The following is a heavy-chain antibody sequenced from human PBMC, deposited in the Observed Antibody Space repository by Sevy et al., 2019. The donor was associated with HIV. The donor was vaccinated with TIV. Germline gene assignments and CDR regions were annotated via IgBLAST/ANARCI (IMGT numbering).Heavy chain of an antibody. D-gene: IGHD3-22*01. V-gene: IGHV1-58*01. Sequence: ASVKVSCKASGFTFSSSAVQWVRQARGQRLEWMGWIVVGSDNRNYAQKFQERVTITRDMSTSTVYMELSSLRSEDTAVYYCAADPLGSSGSYFDYWGQGTLVTVSS. CDR3: AADPLGSSGSYFDY. CDR1: GFTFSSSA. J-gene: IGHJ4*02. CDR2: IVVGSDNR.